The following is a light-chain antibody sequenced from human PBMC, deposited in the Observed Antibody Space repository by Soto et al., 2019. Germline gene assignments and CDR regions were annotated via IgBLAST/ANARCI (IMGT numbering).Light chain of an antibody. CDR3: QQRSNWPPLIT. Sequence: EIVLTQSPATLSLSPGEIATLSFRASQSVSSYLAWYQQKPGQAPRLLIYDASNRATGIPARFSGSGSGTDFTLTISSLEPEDFAVYYCQQRSNWPPLITFGPGTKVDIK. J-gene: IGKJ3*01. V-gene: IGKV3-11*01. CDR2: DAS. CDR1: QSVSSY.